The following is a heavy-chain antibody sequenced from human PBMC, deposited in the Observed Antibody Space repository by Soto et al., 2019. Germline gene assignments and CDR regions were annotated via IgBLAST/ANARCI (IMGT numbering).Heavy chain of an antibody. CDR3: ARVPTAMVNLYFDY. J-gene: IGHJ4*02. CDR1: GGSFSGYY. CDR2: INHSGST. D-gene: IGHD5-18*01. V-gene: IGHV4-34*01. Sequence: SETLSLTCAVYGGSFSGYYWSWIRQPPGKGLEWIGEINHSGSTNYNPSLKSRVTISVDTSKNQFSPKLSSVTAADTAVYYCARVPTAMVNLYFDYWGQGTLVTVSS.